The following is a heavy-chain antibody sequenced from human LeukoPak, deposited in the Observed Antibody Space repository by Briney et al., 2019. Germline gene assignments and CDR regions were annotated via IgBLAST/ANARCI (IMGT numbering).Heavy chain of an antibody. CDR2: IWYGGSNK. D-gene: IGHD1-26*01. V-gene: IGHV3-33*08. CDR3: ARSGSYYYYMDV. Sequence: PGRSLRLSCAASGFTFSSYGMHWVRQAPGKGLEWVAVIWYGGSNKYYADSVKGRFTISRDNSKNTLYLQMNSLRAEDTAVYYSARSGSYYYYMDVWGKGTTVTVSS. J-gene: IGHJ6*03. CDR1: GFTFSSYG.